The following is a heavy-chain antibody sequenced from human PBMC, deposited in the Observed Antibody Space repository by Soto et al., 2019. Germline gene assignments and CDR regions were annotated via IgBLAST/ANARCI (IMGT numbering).Heavy chain of an antibody. V-gene: IGHV3-30*03. D-gene: IGHD2-2*02. CDR3: ARDNCSSTSCYTGLYGMDV. CDR2: ISYDGSNK. CDR1: GFTFSSYG. J-gene: IGHJ6*02. Sequence: GGSLRLSCAASGFTFSSYGMHWVRQAPGKGLEWVAVISYDGSNKYYADSVKGRFTISRDNSKNTLYLQMNSLRAEDTAVYYCARDNCSSTSCYTGLYGMDVWGQGTTVTVSS.